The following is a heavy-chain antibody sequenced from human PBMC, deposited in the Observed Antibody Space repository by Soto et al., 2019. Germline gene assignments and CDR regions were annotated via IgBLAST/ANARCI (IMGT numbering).Heavy chain of an antibody. CDR3: ARVFNYDYVWGSYRYKGGDAFDI. J-gene: IGHJ3*02. CDR1: GGSISSGDYY. D-gene: IGHD3-16*02. CDR2: IYYSGST. Sequence: PSETLSLTCTVSGGSISSGDYYWSWIRQPPGKGLEWIGYIYYSGSTYYNPSLKSRVTISVDTSKNQFSLKLSSVTAADTAVYYCARVFNYDYVWGSYRYKGGDAFDIWGQGTMVTVSS. V-gene: IGHV4-30-4*01.